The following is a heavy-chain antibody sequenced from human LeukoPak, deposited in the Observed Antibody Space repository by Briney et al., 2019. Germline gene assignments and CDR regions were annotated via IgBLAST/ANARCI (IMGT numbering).Heavy chain of an antibody. V-gene: IGHV4-59*01. Sequence: PSGTLSLTCAVSGGSISSYYWSWIRQPPGKGLEWIGYIYYSGSTNYNPSLKSRVTISVDTSKNQFSLKLSSVTAADTAVYYCARGGYRLLPIYYGMDVWGQGTTVTVSS. CDR3: ARGGYRLLPIYYGMDV. CDR1: GGSISSYY. J-gene: IGHJ6*02. D-gene: IGHD2-2*01. CDR2: IYYSGST.